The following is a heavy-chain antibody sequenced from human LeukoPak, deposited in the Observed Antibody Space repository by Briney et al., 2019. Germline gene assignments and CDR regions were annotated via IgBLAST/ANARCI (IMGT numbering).Heavy chain of an antibody. Sequence: SETLSLTCTVSGGSITSDYGSWIRQPPGKGLEWIGYVYNSENTYYNPSLKSRVTISVDTSKNHFSLKVTSVTAADPAVYYCARDHVAAAGNWFDPWGQGTLVTVSP. CDR2: VYNSENT. CDR1: GGSITSDY. V-gene: IGHV4-59*01. J-gene: IGHJ5*02. CDR3: ARDHVAAAGNWFDP. D-gene: IGHD6-13*01.